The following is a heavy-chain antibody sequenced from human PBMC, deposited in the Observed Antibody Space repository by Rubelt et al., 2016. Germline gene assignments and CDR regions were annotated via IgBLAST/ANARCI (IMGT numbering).Heavy chain of an antibody. Sequence: QVQLQESGPGLVKPSETLSLTCTISGGSFSNDFWSWVRQPPGKGLEWIGSIYYSGSTYYNPSLKSRVTMSVDTSKNQFSLKLGSVTAADTAVYYCARQGDHTNYHYLDYWGQGTLVTVSS. D-gene: IGHD4/OR15-4a*01. CDR2: IYYSGST. CDR1: GGSFSNDF. CDR3: ARQGDHTNYHYLDY. V-gene: IGHV4-59*04. J-gene: IGHJ4*02.